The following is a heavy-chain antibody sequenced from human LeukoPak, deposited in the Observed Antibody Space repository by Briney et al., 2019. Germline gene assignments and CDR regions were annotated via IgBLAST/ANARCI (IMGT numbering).Heavy chain of an antibody. CDR2: FDPEDGET. Sequence: ASVKVSCKVSGYTLTELSMHWVRQAPGKGLEWMGGFDPEDGETIYAQKFQGRVTMNEDTSTDTAYMELSSLRSEDTAVYYCAGSSRSVLRYWGQGTLVTVSS. D-gene: IGHD2-2*01. CDR3: AGSSRSVLRY. V-gene: IGHV1-24*01. CDR1: GYTLTELS. J-gene: IGHJ4*02.